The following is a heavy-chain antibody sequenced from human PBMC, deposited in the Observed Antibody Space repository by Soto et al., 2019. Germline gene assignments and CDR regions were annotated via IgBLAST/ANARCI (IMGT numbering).Heavy chain of an antibody. D-gene: IGHD6-19*01. CDR1: GGTFNSYA. CDR3: ARVLNPLYSSGWRSLYSNFDL. J-gene: IGHJ2*01. CDR2: IIPIFRST. Sequence: QVQLVQSGAEVKKAGSSVKVSCKASGGTFNSYALTWVRQAPGHGLEWVGGIIPIFRSTNYAQKFQGRVTITANRTNSTAYMKLRSPRSDDTAVYYCARVLNPLYSSGWRSLYSNFDLWGSGTRITVSS. V-gene: IGHV1-69*06.